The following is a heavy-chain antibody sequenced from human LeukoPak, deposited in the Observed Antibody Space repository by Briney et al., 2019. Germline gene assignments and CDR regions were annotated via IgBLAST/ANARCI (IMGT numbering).Heavy chain of an antibody. J-gene: IGHJ4*02. CDR2: ISSSSNII. V-gene: IGHV3-48*01. CDR3: ARPLTTTQGYNYGFGY. Sequence: GRTLRLSCAASGFTFSTYDMNWVRQAPGKGLEWVSKISSSSNIINYAAPVKGRFTISRDNAKNSLYLQMNSLRAEDTAVYYCARPLTTTQGYNYGFGYWGQGTLVTVSS. D-gene: IGHD5-18*01. CDR1: GFTFSTYD.